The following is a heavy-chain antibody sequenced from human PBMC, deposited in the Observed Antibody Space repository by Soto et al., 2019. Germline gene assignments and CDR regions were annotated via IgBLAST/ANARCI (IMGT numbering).Heavy chain of an antibody. CDR3: AKFGMATTKRSPPYYIDY. Sequence: GGSLRLSCAASGFTFSSYAMSWVRQAPGKGLEWVSSISGSGGGTYYADSVKGRFTFSRDNSKNTLYMQMNSLRAEDTAVYYCAKFGMATTKRSPPYYIDYWGQGALVTVSS. CDR1: GFTFSSYA. J-gene: IGHJ4*02. D-gene: IGHD1-1*01. V-gene: IGHV3-23*01. CDR2: ISGSGGGT.